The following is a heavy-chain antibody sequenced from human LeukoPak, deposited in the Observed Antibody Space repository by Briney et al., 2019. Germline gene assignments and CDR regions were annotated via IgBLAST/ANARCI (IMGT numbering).Heavy chain of an antibody. D-gene: IGHD1-26*01. V-gene: IGHV3-23*01. CDR1: GFTFIKCA. CDR3: AKDAAGARIPFDY. J-gene: IGHJ4*02. Sequence: PGGSLRLSCAASGFTFIKCAMTWVRQAPGKGLEWVSGISTSGGSTYYADSVKGRFTIFRDNSKHTLYLQMNSLRAEDTAVYYCAKDAAGARIPFDYWGQGTLVTVSS. CDR2: ISTSGGST.